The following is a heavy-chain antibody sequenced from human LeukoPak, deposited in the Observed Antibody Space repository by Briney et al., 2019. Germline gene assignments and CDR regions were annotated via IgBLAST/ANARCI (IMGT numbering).Heavy chain of an antibody. CDR1: GFSFSSYS. D-gene: IGHD3-22*01. Sequence: GGSLRLSCAASGFSFSSYSMNWVRLAPGKGLEWVSSISSSSSYIYYADSVQGRFTISRDNAKNSLYLQMNSLRAEDTAVYYCARAGSDRAPFGYWGQGTLVTVSS. J-gene: IGHJ4*02. V-gene: IGHV3-21*01. CDR2: ISSSSSYI. CDR3: ARAGSDRAPFGY.